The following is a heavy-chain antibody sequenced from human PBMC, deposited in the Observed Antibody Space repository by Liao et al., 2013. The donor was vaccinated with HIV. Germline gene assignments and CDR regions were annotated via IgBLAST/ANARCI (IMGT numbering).Heavy chain of an antibody. D-gene: IGHD5-18*01. CDR3: ARGRIQLWRRVFDI. Sequence: QVQLQQWGAGLLKPSETLSLTCAVYGGSFSGFYWSWIRQPPGKGLEWIGEIDHSGSTNYNPSLKSRVTISVDTSKNQFSLKLSSVTAADTAVYYCARGRIQLWRRVFDIWGQGDNGHRLF. CDR1: GGSFSGFY. J-gene: IGHJ3*02. CDR2: IDHSGST. V-gene: IGHV4-34*01.